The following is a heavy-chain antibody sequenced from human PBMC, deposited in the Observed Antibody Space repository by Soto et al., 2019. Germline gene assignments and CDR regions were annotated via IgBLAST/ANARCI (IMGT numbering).Heavy chain of an antibody. CDR2: ISGSGATT. CDR3: AKDWVYCSGGSCPRPFDY. D-gene: IGHD2-15*01. CDR1: GFTFSSYA. V-gene: IGHV3-23*01. Sequence: EVQRFESGGCVVQPGGSLRLSCAASGFTFSSYAMTWVRQAPGKGLALVSTISGSGATTHYADSVQGRFTISRDNSKNTLCLQLNSLRAEDTAVYYCAKDWVYCSGGSCPRPFDYWGQGTLVTVSS. J-gene: IGHJ4*02.